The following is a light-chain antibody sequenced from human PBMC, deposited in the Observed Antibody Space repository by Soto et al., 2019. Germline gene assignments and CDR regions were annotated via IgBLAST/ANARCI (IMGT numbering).Light chain of an antibody. V-gene: IGKV1-33*01. CDR3: QQYDTLPRT. Sequence: DIQMTQSPSSRSASVGDRVTIICQASQDITNYLNWYQQKPGKAPNLLIHDSSTLETGVPSRFSGSGTGTYFSFTISSQQPEDIATYYCQQYDTLPRTFGQGTRLEIK. CDR2: DSS. CDR1: QDITNY. J-gene: IGKJ5*01.